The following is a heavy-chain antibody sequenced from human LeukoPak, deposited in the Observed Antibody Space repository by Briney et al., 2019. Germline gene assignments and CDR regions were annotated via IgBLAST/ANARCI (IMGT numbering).Heavy chain of an antibody. V-gene: IGHV3-23*01. D-gene: IGHD5-18*01. CDR3: ARVGGYSFGLGGGLDS. J-gene: IGHJ4*02. Sequence: GGSLRLSCAASGFTFSSYAMSWVRQAPGKGLEWVSGISGSGDNTYYADSVKGRFTVSRDNSKNTLYLQMNSLRAEDTAVFYCARVGGYSFGLGGGLDSWGQGTLVTVSS. CDR1: GFTFSSYA. CDR2: ISGSGDNT.